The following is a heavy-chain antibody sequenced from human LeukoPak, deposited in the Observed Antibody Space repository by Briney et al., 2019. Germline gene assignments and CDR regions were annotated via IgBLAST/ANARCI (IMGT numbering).Heavy chain of an antibody. D-gene: IGHD4-17*01. V-gene: IGHV3-7*05. CDR2: MNQDGSIK. J-gene: IGHJ4*02. Sequence: GGSLRLSCAASGFTFSSYWMTWVRQAPGKGLEWVANMNQDGSIKYYVDSVKGRFTISRDNAKNSLFLQMNSLRVEDTALYYCARDDNPHYGDYHLFGYWGQGTLVTVSS. CDR1: GFTFSSYW. CDR3: ARDDNPHYGDYHLFGY.